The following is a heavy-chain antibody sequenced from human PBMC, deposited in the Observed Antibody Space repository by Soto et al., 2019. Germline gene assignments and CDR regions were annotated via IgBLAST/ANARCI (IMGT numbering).Heavy chain of an antibody. CDR1: GGAISGNY. CDR2: IYYTGST. CDR3: AKDLDIAVAAFDI. V-gene: IGHV4-59*01. J-gene: IGHJ3*02. Sequence: SETLSLTCTVSGGAISGNYWSWIRQPPGKGLEWIGYIYYTGSTNYNPSLKSRVTISVDMSKNHFSLNLSSVTAADTAVYYCAKDLDIAVAAFDIWGQGTMVTVSS. D-gene: IGHD6-19*01.